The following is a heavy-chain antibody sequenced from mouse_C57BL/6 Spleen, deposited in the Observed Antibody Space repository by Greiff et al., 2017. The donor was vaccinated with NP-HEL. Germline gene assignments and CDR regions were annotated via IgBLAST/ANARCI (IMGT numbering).Heavy chain of an antibody. CDR3: AKKGSSYLYYAMDY. D-gene: IGHD1-1*01. J-gene: IGHJ4*01. CDR1: GFSLTSYG. Sequence: VQLQQSGPGLVQPSQSLSITCTVSGFSLTSYGVHWVRQSPGKGLEWLGVIWRGGSTDYNAAFMSRLSITKDNSKSQVFFKMNSLQADDTAIYYCAKKGSSYLYYAMDYWGQGTSVTVSS. V-gene: IGHV2-5*01. CDR2: IWRGGST.